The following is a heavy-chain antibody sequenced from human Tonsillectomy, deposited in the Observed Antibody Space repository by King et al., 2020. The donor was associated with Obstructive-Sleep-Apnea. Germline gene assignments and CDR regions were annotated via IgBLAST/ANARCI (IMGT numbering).Heavy chain of an antibody. V-gene: IGHV3-23*04. J-gene: IGHJ6*02. CDR2: ISGRGVYT. CDR1: GFTFNNYA. D-gene: IGHD4-17*01. Sequence: VQLVESGGGLVQPGGSLRLSCAASGFTFNNYAMSGVRQDPGKGREWVSAISGRGVYTYYADSVKGRFTISGDNSKNTLYLQMNSLRAEDTAVYYCAKTTVTTPYSYGLDVWGQGTAVTVSS. CDR3: AKTTVTTPYSYGLDV.